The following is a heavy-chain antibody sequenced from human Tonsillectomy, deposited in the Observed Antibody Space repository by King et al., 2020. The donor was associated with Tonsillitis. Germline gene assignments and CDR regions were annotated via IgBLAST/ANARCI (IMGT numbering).Heavy chain of an antibody. V-gene: IGHV2-5*02. J-gene: IGHJ3*02. D-gene: IGHD3-16*01. Sequence: PLPASVPPLVTPTQPLTLTCPFSGFSLTTSGVGVGWIRQPPGKALEWLALIYWDDDKRYRPSLKPRLTITKDTSTDQVVLTMTNVDPVDTATYFCARRKEGGGAPAPIRDAGDSWGKGTRGT. CDR3: ARRKEGGGAPAPIRDAGDS. CDR2: IYWDDDK. CDR1: GFSLTTSGVG.